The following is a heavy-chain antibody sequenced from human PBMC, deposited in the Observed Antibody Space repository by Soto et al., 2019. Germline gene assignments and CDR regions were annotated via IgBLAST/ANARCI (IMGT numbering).Heavy chain of an antibody. V-gene: IGHV4-31*03. Sequence: SETLSLTCTVSGGSISSGGYYWSWIRQHPEKGLEWIGYIYYTGNTYYNASLKSRVTISVDTSNNQFSLKLSSVAAADTAVYYCARVGISSSDAFDIWGEGTTVTVSS. CDR2: IYYTGNT. J-gene: IGHJ3*02. D-gene: IGHD6-6*01. CDR3: ARVGISSSDAFDI. CDR1: GGSISSGGYY.